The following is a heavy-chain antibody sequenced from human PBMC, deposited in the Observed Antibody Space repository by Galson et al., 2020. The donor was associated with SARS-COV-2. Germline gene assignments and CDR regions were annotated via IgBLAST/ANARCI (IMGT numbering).Heavy chain of an antibody. CDR2: ISWNSGSI. D-gene: IGHD6-13*01. V-gene: IGHV3-9*01. CDR1: GFTFDDYA. CDR3: AKLISSSTDY. Sequence: SLKISCAASGFTFDDYAMHWVRQAPGKGLEWVSGISWNSGSIGYADSVKGRFTISRDNAKNSLYLQMNSLRAEDTALYYCAKLISSSTDYWGQGTLVTVSS. J-gene: IGHJ4*02.